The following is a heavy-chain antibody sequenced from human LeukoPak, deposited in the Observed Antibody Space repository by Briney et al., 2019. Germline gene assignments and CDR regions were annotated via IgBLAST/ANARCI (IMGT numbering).Heavy chain of an antibody. CDR1: GGSFSGYY. CDR2: INHSGST. D-gene: IGHD4-11*01. V-gene: IGHV4-34*01. CDR3: ARGLTTVSSYNWFDP. Sequence: SQTLSLTCAAYGGSFSGYYWSWIRQPPGKGLEWIGEINHSGSTNYNPSLKSRVTISVDTSKNQFSLKLSSVTAADTAVYYCARGLTTVSSYNWFDPWGQGTLVTVSS. J-gene: IGHJ5*02.